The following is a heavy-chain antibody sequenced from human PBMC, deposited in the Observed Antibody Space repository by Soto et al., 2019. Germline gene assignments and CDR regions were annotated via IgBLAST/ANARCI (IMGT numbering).Heavy chain of an antibody. CDR2: INPNSGGT. J-gene: IGHJ3*01. CDR1: GYTFTGYY. CDR3: ARARLNLYESSAYYIESAFDV. D-gene: IGHD3-22*01. V-gene: IGHV1-2*04. Sequence: VQLEQSGAEVKKPGASVKVSCKASGYTFTGYYMHWVRQAPGQGLEWMGWINPNSGGTNYAQNFQGWVTMTRDTSISTAYMELSSLRSEDPAVYYCARARLNLYESSAYYIESAFDVWGQGTMVTVSS.